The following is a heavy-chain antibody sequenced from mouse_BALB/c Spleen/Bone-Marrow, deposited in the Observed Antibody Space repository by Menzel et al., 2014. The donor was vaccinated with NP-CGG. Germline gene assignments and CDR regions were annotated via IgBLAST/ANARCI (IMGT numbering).Heavy chain of an antibody. CDR1: GYTFTSYV. Sequence: VQLQQSGPELVKPGASVKMSCKASGYTFTSYVMHWVKQKPGQGLEWTGNINPYNDGTKYNEKFKGKATLTSDKSSSTAFMELSSLTSEDSAVYYCARSLYGYDWYFDVWGAGTTVTVSS. CDR3: ARSLYGYDWYFDV. J-gene: IGHJ1*01. D-gene: IGHD2-2*01. V-gene: IGHV1-14*01. CDR2: INPYNDGT.